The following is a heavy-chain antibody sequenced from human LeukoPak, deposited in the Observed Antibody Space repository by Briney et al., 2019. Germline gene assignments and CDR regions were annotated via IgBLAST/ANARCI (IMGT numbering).Heavy chain of an antibody. CDR1: GVTFSSFA. J-gene: IGHJ4*02. D-gene: IGHD1-26*01. CDR2: MSGSSGGT. V-gene: IGHV3-23*01. Sequence: GSLRLSCAASGVTFSSFAMSWVRQAPGKGREWVSRMSGSSGGTDYADSVKGRLTISRDNSKNTLFLQMNSLRGEDTAVYYCAKQRGALRETWFFDHWGQGTLVTVSA. CDR3: AKQRGALRETWFFDH.